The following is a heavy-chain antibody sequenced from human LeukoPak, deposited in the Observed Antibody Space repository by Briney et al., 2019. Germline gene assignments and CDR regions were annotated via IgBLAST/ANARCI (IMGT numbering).Heavy chain of an antibody. D-gene: IGHD3-22*01. CDR2: MNPKSGNT. Sequence: SVKDSCKASGYTFTSYDINWVRQATGQGLGWMGWMNPKSGNTGYAQKIQGRVTMTRNTSISTSYMELSSLRSPDTAVYYCARRRGYYDSNGYLAYWGQGTLVTVSS. V-gene: IGHV1-8*01. J-gene: IGHJ4*02. CDR1: GYTFTSYD. CDR3: ARRRGYYDSNGYLAY.